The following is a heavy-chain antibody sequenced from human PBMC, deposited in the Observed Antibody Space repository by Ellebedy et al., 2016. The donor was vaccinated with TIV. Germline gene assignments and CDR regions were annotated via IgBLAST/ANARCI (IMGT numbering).Heavy chain of an antibody. Sequence: GGSLRLSCAASGLIVRDNYMSWIREAPGKGLEWVSVTYSDGRTYFADSLKGRVSISRDNSKNTLYLEMNSLRADDPAVYYCARVLGRSSGYDMDVWGQGTTVTVSS. J-gene: IGHJ6*02. V-gene: IGHV3-53*01. CDR3: ARVLGRSSGYDMDV. CDR1: GLIVRDNY. D-gene: IGHD6-6*01. CDR2: TYSDGRT.